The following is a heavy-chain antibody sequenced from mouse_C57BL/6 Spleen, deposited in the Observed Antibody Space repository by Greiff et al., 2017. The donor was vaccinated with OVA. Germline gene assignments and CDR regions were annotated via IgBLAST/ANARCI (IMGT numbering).Heavy chain of an antibody. Sequence: QVQLQQPGAELVKPGASVKMSCKASGYTFTSYWITWVKQRPGQGLEWIGDIYPGSGSTNYNEKFKSKATLTVDTSSSTAYMQLSSLTSEDSAVYYCANYYSSSYPGAMDYWGQGTSVTVSS. V-gene: IGHV1-55*01. CDR3: ANYYSSSYPGAMDY. J-gene: IGHJ4*01. D-gene: IGHD1-1*01. CDR1: GYTFTSYW. CDR2: IYPGSGST.